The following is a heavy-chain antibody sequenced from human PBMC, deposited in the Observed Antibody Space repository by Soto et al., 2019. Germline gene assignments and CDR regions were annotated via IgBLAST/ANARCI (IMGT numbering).Heavy chain of an antibody. D-gene: IGHD5-18*01. CDR1: GFTFSDYY. Sequence: LRLSCAAPGFTFSDYYMSWIRQAPGKGLEWVSYISSSSSYTNYADSVKGRFTISRDNAKNSLYLQMNSLRAEDTAVYYCARDRDTAMVKSYYGMDVWGQGTTVTVSS. CDR2: ISSSSSYT. J-gene: IGHJ6*02. V-gene: IGHV3-11*06. CDR3: ARDRDTAMVKSYYGMDV.